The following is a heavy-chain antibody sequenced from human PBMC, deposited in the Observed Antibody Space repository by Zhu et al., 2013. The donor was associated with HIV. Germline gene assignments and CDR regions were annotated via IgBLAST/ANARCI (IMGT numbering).Heavy chain of an antibody. Sequence: HLVQSGAEVKKPGASVKVSCKASGYSFTGYYIHWVRRAPGQGLEWMGCLNPNTGDTNYAEAFQDRVTMTRDTSSDTAYMELISLRSDDTAVYFCASDRVAVVGNGGYYGLDVWGQGDHGHRLL. D-gene: IGHD6-19*01. CDR3: ASDRVAVVGNGGYYGLDV. CDR1: GYSFTGYY. V-gene: IGHV1-2*02. CDR2: LNPNTGDT. J-gene: IGHJ6*02.